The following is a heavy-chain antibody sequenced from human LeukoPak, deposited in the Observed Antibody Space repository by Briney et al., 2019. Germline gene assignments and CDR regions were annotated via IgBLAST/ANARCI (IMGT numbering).Heavy chain of an antibody. D-gene: IGHD3-3*01. V-gene: IGHV1-2*02. Sequence: ASVKVSCKASGYTFTGYYMHWVRPAPGQGLEWMGWINPNSGGTNYAQKFQGRVSTTRNTSISTAYIELSRLRSDDTSMYYCARGDNDFWSGYKAYGYYFDYWGQGTLVTVSS. J-gene: IGHJ4*02. CDR1: GYTFTGYY. CDR3: ARGDNDFWSGYKAYGYYFDY. CDR2: INPNSGGT.